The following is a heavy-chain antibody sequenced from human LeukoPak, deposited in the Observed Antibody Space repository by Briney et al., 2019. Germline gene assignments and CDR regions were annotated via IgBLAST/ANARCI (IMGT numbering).Heavy chain of an antibody. CDR2: IYHSGNT. D-gene: IGHD6-19*01. CDR1: GYSISSGYY. J-gene: IGHJ4*02. Sequence: SETLSLTCTVSGYSISSGYYWGWIRQPPGKGLEWIVSIYHSGNTNYNPSLKSRVTISVDTSKNQFSLKLSSVTAADTAVYYCASLMYSSGWYGYFDYWGQGTLVTVSS. V-gene: IGHV4-38-2*02. CDR3: ASLMYSSGWYGYFDY.